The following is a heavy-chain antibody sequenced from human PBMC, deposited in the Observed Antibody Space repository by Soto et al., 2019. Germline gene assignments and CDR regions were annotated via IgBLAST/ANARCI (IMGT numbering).Heavy chain of an antibody. CDR1: GGSISSSNW. CDR2: IYHSGST. D-gene: IGHD3-10*01. J-gene: IGHJ6*02. V-gene: IGHV4-4*02. CDR3: ARDNGSGSYYMGVVYYGMDV. Sequence: SETLSLTCAVSGGSISSSNWWSWVRQPPGKGLEWIGEIYHSGSTNYNPSLKSRVTISVDKSKNQFSLKLSSVTAADTAVYYCARDNGSGSYYMGVVYYGMDVWGQGTTVTVSS.